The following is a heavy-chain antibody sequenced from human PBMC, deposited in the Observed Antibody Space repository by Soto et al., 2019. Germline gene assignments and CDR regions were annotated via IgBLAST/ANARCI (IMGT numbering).Heavy chain of an antibody. D-gene: IGHD3-3*01. Sequence: VHLVQSGTEVKKSGSSVKVSCKASGDTFNDYAISWVRQAPGQGLQWMGGIIPIYDSPSYAQGSHNRVTITADRSTSTAHLELNGLTSEDTAVYYCAASTFLSGVSGYFHLVFWGQGTLVTVSS. CDR1: GDTFNDYA. J-gene: IGHJ4*02. CDR3: AASTFLSGVSGYFHLVF. CDR2: IIPIYDSP. V-gene: IGHV1-69*06.